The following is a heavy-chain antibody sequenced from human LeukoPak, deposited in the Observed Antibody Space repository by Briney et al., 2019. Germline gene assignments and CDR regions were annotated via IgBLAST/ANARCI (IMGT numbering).Heavy chain of an antibody. V-gene: IGHV3-30*04. J-gene: IGHJ4*02. CDR1: GFTFSSYA. CDR2: ISYDGSNK. D-gene: IGHD3-10*01. CDR3: AKVMPRVRGVITMNGVLDY. Sequence: GGSLRLSCAASGFTFSSYAMHWVRQAPGKGLEWVAVISYDGSNKYYADSVKGRFTISRDNSKNSLYLQMNSLRAEDTALYYCAKVMPRVRGVITMNGVLDYWGQGTLVTVSS.